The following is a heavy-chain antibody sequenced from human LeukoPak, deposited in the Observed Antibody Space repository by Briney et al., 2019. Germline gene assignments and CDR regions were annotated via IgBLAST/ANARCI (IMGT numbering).Heavy chain of an antibody. J-gene: IGHJ4*02. Sequence: GGSLRLSCAASGLTFRNYWMTWVRQAPGKGLEWVATIKQDGGERYYVDSVKGQFTISRDNAKNSLYLQMNSLRAEDTAVYYCARERSGWYERWLDYWGQGTLVTVSS. CDR1: GLTFRNYW. V-gene: IGHV3-7*01. CDR2: IKQDGGER. D-gene: IGHD6-19*01. CDR3: ARERSGWYERWLDY.